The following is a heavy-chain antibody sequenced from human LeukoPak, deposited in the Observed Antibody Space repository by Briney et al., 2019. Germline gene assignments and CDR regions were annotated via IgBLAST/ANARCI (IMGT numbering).Heavy chain of an antibody. V-gene: IGHV4-39*01. D-gene: IGHD2-2*01. Sequence: PSATLSLTYTVSGGSISSSSYYWGWIRLPPGKGLAWIGSIYYSGSTYYNPPLKSRVTISVDTSKNQFSLKLSSVTAADTAVYYCARHFVPAATTDAFDIWGQGTMVTVSS. J-gene: IGHJ3*02. CDR3: ARHFVPAATTDAFDI. CDR2: IYYSGST. CDR1: GGSISSSSYY.